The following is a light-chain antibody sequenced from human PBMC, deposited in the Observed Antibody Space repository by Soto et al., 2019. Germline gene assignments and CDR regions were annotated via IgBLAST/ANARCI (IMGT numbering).Light chain of an antibody. Sequence: QSVLTQPASVSGSPGQSITFSCTGTSSDVGAYNYVSWYQQLPGKAPKLIIYEVSNRPSGVSNRFSGSKSGNTASLTISGLQPEDEADYYCSSYKYSNTLVFGGGTKVTVL. J-gene: IGLJ3*02. CDR1: SSDVGAYNY. V-gene: IGLV2-14*01. CDR2: EVS. CDR3: SSYKYSNTLV.